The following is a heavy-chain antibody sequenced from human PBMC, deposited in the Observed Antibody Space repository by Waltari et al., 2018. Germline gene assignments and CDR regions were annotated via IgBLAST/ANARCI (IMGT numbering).Heavy chain of an antibody. J-gene: IGHJ4*02. V-gene: IGHV3-30*18. D-gene: IGHD1-26*01. CDR3: AKDSSGPYDY. CDR2: IWYDGSKE. CDR1: GFPFSTYV. Sequence: QVQLVESGGGVVQPGRSLSLSCAASGFPFSTYVIPGVRQAPGKGLEWVAVIWYDGSKENYADSVKGRFTISRDNFKNTLYLQMNSLRAEDTAMYYCAKDSSGPYDYWGQGTLVTVSS.